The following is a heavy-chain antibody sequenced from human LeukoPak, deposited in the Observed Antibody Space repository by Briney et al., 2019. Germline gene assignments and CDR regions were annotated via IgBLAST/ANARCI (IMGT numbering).Heavy chain of an antibody. CDR1: GGSISSSSYY. CDR2: IYCSGST. D-gene: IGHD2-15*01. J-gene: IGHJ6*03. V-gene: IGHV4-39*01. CDR3: ARVGNCSGGSCYGPQFYYYMDV. Sequence: SETLSLTCTVSGGSISSSSYYWGRLRQPPGKGLEWIGRIYCSGSTYYNPSLKSRVTISVGTSKNQFSLKLSSVTAADTAVYYCARVGNCSGGSCYGPQFYYYMDVWGKGTTVTVSS.